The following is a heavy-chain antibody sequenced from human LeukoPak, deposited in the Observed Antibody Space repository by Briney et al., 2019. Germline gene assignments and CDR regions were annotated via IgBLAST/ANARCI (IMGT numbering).Heavy chain of an antibody. J-gene: IGHJ4*02. V-gene: IGHV3-23*01. Sequence: GGSLRLSCAVSGITLSNYGMSWVRQAPGKGLEWVAGTSDSGGRTNYADSVKGRFTISRDNAKNSLYLQMNSLRAEDTAVYYCARGRPEGYYYGSGSYGDYWGQGTLVTVSS. D-gene: IGHD3-10*01. CDR3: ARGRPEGYYYGSGSYGDY. CDR1: GITLSNYG. CDR2: TSDSGGRT.